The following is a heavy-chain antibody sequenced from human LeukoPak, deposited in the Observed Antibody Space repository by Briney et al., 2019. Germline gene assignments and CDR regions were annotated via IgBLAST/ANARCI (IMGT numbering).Heavy chain of an antibody. Sequence: ASVKVSCKASGYTFTGYYMHWVRQAPGQGLEWMGIINPSGGSTSYAQKFQGRVTMTRDTSTSTVYMELSSLRSEDTAVYYCARAQHNYYDSSGYYGFDYWGQGTLVTVSS. CDR3: ARAQHNYYDSSGYYGFDY. D-gene: IGHD3-22*01. J-gene: IGHJ4*02. CDR1: GYTFTGYY. CDR2: INPSGGST. V-gene: IGHV1-46*01.